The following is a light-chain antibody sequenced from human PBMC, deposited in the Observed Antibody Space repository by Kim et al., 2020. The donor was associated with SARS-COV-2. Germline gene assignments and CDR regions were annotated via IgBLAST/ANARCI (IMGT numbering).Light chain of an antibody. CDR2: YDS. V-gene: IGLV3-21*01. Sequence: SYELTQPPSVSVAPGQTARITCGGNNIGGHSVHWYQQKPGQAPVLVIYYDSDRPSGIPERFSGSNAATTATLTISRVEAGAEADYYCQVWDTDTDDYVFG. CDR1: NIGGHS. CDR3: QVWDTDTDDYV. J-gene: IGLJ1*01.